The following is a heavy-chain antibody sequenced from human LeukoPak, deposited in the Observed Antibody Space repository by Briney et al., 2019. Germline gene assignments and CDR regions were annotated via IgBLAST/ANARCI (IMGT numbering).Heavy chain of an antibody. D-gene: IGHD3-16*02. V-gene: IGHV3-48*03. CDR2: ISSSGSTI. Sequence: GGSLRLSCAASGFTFSSYEMNWVRQAPGKGLGWVSYISSSGSTIYYADSVKGRFTISRDNSKNTLYLQMNSLRAEDTAVYYCASSKDYDYVWGSYRYWSPLFDYWGQGTLVTVSS. J-gene: IGHJ4*02. CDR3: ASSKDYDYVWGSYRYWSPLFDY. CDR1: GFTFSSYE.